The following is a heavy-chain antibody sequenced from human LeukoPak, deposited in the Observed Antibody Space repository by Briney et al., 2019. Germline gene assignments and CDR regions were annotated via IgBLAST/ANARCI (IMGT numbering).Heavy chain of an antibody. CDR1: GYTFTSSG. V-gene: IGHV1-18*01. CDR3: ARDGDHDSSGYYYVSHTRPFDY. CDR2: ISAFNGNT. J-gene: IGHJ4*02. Sequence: ASVKVSCKASGYTFTSSGISWVRQAPGQGLEWMGWISAFNGNTNYAQKLQGRVTMTPDTSTSTAYMELRILRSDDTAVYYCARDGDHDSSGYYYVSHTRPFDYWGQGTLVTVSS. D-gene: IGHD3-22*01.